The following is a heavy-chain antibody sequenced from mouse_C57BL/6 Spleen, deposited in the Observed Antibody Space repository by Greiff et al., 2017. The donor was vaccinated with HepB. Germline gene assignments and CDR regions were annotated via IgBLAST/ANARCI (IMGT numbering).Heavy chain of an antibody. CDR1: GYTFTSYW. J-gene: IGHJ4*01. V-gene: IGHV1-64*01. CDR2: IHPNSGST. D-gene: IGHD1-1*01. Sequence: QVQLQQPGAELVKPGASVKLSCKASGYTFTSYWMHWVKQRPGQGLEWIGMIHPNSGSTNYNEKFKSKATLTVDKSSSTAYMQLSSLTSEDSAVYYCARGDYYYGSSYSAMDYWGQGTSVTVSS. CDR3: ARGDYYYGSSYSAMDY.